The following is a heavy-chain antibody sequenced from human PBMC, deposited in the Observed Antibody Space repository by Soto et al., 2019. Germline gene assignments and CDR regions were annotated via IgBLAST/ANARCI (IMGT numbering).Heavy chain of an antibody. CDR2: IWYDGSNK. J-gene: IGHJ4*02. Sequence: QVQLVESGGGVVQPGRSLRLSCAASGFTFSSYGMHWVRQAPGKGLEWVAVIWYDGSNKYYADSVKGRFTISRDNSKNTLYLQMNSLRAEDTAVYYCARDSRSGYYWDKDYWGQGTLVTVSS. V-gene: IGHV3-33*01. CDR1: GFTFSSYG. CDR3: ARDSRSGYYWDKDY. D-gene: IGHD3-22*01.